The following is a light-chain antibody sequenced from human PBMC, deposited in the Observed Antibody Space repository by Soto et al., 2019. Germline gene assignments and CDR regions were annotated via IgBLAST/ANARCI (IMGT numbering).Light chain of an antibody. V-gene: IGKV3-15*01. CDR2: GAF. CDR1: QRVSYS. Sequence: EIVMTQSPATLSVSPGERATLSSRASQRVSYSLAWYQQKPGQGPRLLIYGAFTRATGIPARFSGSGSGTEFTLTISSLQSEDFAVYYCQQHKNWPPLTFGGGTKVEI. J-gene: IGKJ4*01. CDR3: QQHKNWPPLT.